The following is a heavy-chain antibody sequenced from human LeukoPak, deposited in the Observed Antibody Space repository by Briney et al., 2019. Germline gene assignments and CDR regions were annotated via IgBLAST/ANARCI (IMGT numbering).Heavy chain of an antibody. CDR1: GGSISSSSYY. Sequence: PSETLSLTCTVSGGSISSSSYYWGWIRQPPGKGLEWIGSIYYSGSTYYNPSLKSRVTISVDTSKNQFSLKLSSVTAADTAVYYCAEAGARRYYFDYWGQGTLVTVSS. J-gene: IGHJ4*02. CDR3: AEAGARRYYFDY. V-gene: IGHV4-39*07. CDR2: IYYSGST. D-gene: IGHD1-26*01.